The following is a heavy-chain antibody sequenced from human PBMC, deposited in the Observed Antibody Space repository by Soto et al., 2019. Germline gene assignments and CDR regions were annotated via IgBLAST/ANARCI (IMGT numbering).Heavy chain of an antibody. D-gene: IGHD3-22*01. Sequence: ASVKVSCKASGGTFSSYAISWVRQAPGQGLELMGGIIPIFGTANYAQKFQGRVTITADESTSTAYMELSSLRSEDTAVYYCARDSYRYYYDSSGYSPRGYYYYGMDVWGQGTTVTVSS. V-gene: IGHV1-69*01. CDR1: GGTFSSYA. CDR3: ARDSYRYYYDSSGYSPRGYYYYGMDV. J-gene: IGHJ6*02. CDR2: IIPIFGTA.